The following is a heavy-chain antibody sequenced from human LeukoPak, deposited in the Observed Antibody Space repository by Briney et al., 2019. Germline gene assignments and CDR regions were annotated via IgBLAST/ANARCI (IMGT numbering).Heavy chain of an antibody. Sequence: VKVSCKASGYTFTSYAMHWVRQAPGQRLEWVGWINAGNGNTKYSQKFQGRVTITRDTSASTAYMELSSLRSEDTAVYYCARVPGGRYFDYWGQGTLVTVSS. CDR2: INAGNGNT. V-gene: IGHV1-3*01. D-gene: IGHD3-16*01. J-gene: IGHJ4*02. CDR1: GYTFTSYA. CDR3: ARVPGGRYFDY.